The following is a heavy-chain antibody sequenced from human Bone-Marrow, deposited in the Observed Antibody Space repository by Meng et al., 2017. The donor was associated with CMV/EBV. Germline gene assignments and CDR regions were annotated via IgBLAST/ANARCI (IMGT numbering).Heavy chain of an antibody. J-gene: IGHJ5*02. CDR3: ARDKIGYYDFWSGYYPGNWFDP. Sequence: SETLSLTCTVSGGSISSSSYYWGWIRQPPGKGLEWIGSIYHSGSTYYNPSLKSRVTISVDTSKNQFSLKLSSVTAADTAVYYCARDKIGYYDFWSGYYPGNWFDPWGQGTLVTVSS. D-gene: IGHD3-3*01. CDR2: IYHSGST. V-gene: IGHV4-39*07. CDR1: GGSISSSSYY.